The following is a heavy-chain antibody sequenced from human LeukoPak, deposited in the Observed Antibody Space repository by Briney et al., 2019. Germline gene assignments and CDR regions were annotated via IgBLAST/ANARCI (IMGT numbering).Heavy chain of an antibody. Sequence: ASVKVSCKASGYTFTGYYMHWVRQAPGKGLEWMGGFDPEDGETIYAQKFQGRVTMTEDTSTDTAYMELSSLRSEDTAVYYCATWFRSGSPSRHNWFDPWGQGTLVTVSS. CDR1: GYTFTGYY. CDR3: ATWFRSGSPSRHNWFDP. J-gene: IGHJ5*02. D-gene: IGHD3-10*01. CDR2: FDPEDGET. V-gene: IGHV1-24*01.